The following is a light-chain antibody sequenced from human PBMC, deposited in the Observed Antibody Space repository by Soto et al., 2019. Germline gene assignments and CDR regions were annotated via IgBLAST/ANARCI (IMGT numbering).Light chain of an antibody. CDR2: RAS. V-gene: IGKV3-15*01. CDR1: QSLDSN. J-gene: IGKJ1*01. Sequence: EIVMTQSPATLYVSPGERATLSCRASQSLDSNLAWYQQKPGQAPRLLIYRASTRATGIPARFSGSESGTDLTLTISSLQSEDFAVYYCQQYNNWPWTFGRGTKVEIK. CDR3: QQYNNWPWT.